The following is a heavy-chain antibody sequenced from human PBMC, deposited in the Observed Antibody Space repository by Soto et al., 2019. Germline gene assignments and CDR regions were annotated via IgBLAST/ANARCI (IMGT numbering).Heavy chain of an antibody. Sequence: QVQLQESGPGLVKPSQTLSLTCTVSVGSVSSGDYYWSWIRQPPGKGLEWIGFIHASGSTHWNPSLKSRVTISVDKSRNQFSLKLSSVTAGDTAVYYCARALLGDLRYSDLWGRGTQVSVSS. J-gene: IGHJ2*01. CDR1: VGSVSSGDYY. D-gene: IGHD3-16*01. CDR3: ARALLGDLRYSDL. V-gene: IGHV4-30-4*01. CDR2: IHASGST.